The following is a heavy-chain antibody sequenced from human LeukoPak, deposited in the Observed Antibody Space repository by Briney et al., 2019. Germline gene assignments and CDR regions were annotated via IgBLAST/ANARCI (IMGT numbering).Heavy chain of an antibody. CDR1: GLTFSSYG. CDR3: ARVGYSSSSFYYYYMDV. D-gene: IGHD6-6*01. Sequence: GGSLRLSCAASGLTFSSYGMHWVRQAPGKGLEWVANIKQDGSEKYYVDSVKGRFTISRDNAKNSLYLQMNSLRAEDTAVYYCARVGYSSSSFYYYYMDVWGKGTTVTVSS. CDR2: IKQDGSEK. V-gene: IGHV3-7*01. J-gene: IGHJ6*03.